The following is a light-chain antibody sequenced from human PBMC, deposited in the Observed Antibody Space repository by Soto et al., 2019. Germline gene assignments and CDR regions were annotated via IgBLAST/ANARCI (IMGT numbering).Light chain of an antibody. J-gene: IGKJ4*01. CDR2: AAS. V-gene: IGKV1-16*02. Sequence: DIQMTQSPSALSASVGDGITITCRSRTDIRNYLAWFQQKQGKAPKSLIRAASTLQSGVPSKFSGSGSGTDFTLTISILQPEDFATYYCQQYNSYPLTFGGGTKVEIK. CDR1: TDIRNY. CDR3: QQYNSYPLT.